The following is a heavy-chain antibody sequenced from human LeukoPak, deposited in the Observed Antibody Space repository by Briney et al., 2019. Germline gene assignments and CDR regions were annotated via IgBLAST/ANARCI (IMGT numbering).Heavy chain of an antibody. CDR1: GYSLTELP. D-gene: IGHD6-19*01. CDR2: FDPEDGET. Sequence: ASVKVSCKVSGYSLTELPMHWVRQAPGKGLEWMGGFDPEDGETIYAQTLQGRVTMTEDTSTDTAYMELSSLRSEDTAVYYCVKSDSSGWPPSSRWGQGTLVTVSS. CDR3: VKSDSSGWPPSSR. V-gene: IGHV1-24*01. J-gene: IGHJ4*02.